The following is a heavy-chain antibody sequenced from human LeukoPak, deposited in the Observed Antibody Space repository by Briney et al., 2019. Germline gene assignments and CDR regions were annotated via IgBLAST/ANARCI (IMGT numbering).Heavy chain of an antibody. CDR2: ISYDGSNK. Sequence: GGSLRLSCAASGLTFSSYAMHWVRQAPGKGLEWVAVISYDGSNKYYADSVKGRFTISRDNSKNTLYLQMNSLRAEDTAVYYCAKRRVEDYFDYWGQGTLVTVSS. D-gene: IGHD5-24*01. J-gene: IGHJ4*02. CDR3: AKRRVEDYFDY. V-gene: IGHV3-30*04. CDR1: GLTFSSYA.